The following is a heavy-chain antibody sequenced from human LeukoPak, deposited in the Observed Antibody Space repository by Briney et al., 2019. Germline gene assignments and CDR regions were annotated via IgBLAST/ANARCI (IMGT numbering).Heavy chain of an antibody. Sequence: ASVKVSCKPSGYTFTGYYLHWVRQAPGQGLEWMGWINPNTGATIYAEKFQGRVTMTRDTSIDTAYMEMRSLRSDETRPYFCARDRVGSGWPRPWYFEFWGQGTLITVSS. CDR1: GYTFTGYY. CDR3: ARDRVGSGWPRPWYFEF. J-gene: IGHJ4*02. CDR2: INPNTGAT. V-gene: IGHV1-2*02. D-gene: IGHD6-19*01.